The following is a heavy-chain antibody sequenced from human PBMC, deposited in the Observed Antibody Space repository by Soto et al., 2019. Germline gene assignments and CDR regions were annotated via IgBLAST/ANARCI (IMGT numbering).Heavy chain of an antibody. V-gene: IGHV3-66*01. Sequence: EVQLVESGGGLVQHGGSLRLSCAASGFTVSSTYMSWVRQAQGKGLEWVSLIQRGGSTYYAGSVKGRFTISRDNSENTLFLKMNSRRVEDTAVYYCTKDDIRCSSGRCYRVPMDVWGKVTTVTVS. J-gene: IGHJ6*03. CDR1: GFTVSSTY. CDR2: IQRGGST. D-gene: IGHD2-15*01. CDR3: TKDDIRCSSGRCYRVPMDV.